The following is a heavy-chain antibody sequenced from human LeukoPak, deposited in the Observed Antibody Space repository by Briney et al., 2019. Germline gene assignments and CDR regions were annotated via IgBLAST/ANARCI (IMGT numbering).Heavy chain of an antibody. J-gene: IGHJ6*02. CDR1: GFTFSSYA. V-gene: IGHV3-23*01. D-gene: IGHD6-19*01. Sequence: GGSLRLSCAASGFTFSSYAMSWVRQAPGKGLEWVSAISGSGGSTYYADSVKGRFTISRDNSKNTLYLQMNSLRAEDTAVYYCAKVSHRSGWYVANGMDVWGQGTTVTVSS. CDR2: ISGSGGST. CDR3: AKVSHRSGWYVANGMDV.